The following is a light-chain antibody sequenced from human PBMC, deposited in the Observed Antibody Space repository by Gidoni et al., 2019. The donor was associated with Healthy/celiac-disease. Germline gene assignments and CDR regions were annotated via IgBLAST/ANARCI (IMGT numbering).Light chain of an antibody. CDR3: QQYGSSPRIT. CDR2: GAS. CDR1: QSVSSSY. V-gene: IGKV3-20*01. Sequence: EVVLTQSPGTMSLSPGERATLSCRASQSVSSSYLAWYQQKPGQAPRLLIYGASSRATGIPDRFSGSGSVTDFTLIISRLEPEDFAVYYCQQYGSSPRITFGQGTRLEIK. J-gene: IGKJ5*01.